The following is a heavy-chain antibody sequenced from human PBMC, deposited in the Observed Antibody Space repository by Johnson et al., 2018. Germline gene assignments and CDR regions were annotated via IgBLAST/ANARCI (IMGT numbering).Heavy chain of an antibody. CDR2: IASDGSKK. CDR3: AKWGGAYYYYYYGMDV. Sequence: QVQLQESGGGVVQPGRSLRLSCAASGFTFSSYGMHWVRQAPGKGLEWVAVIASDGSKKSYADSVKGRFTISRDNSKNTLYLQMNSLRAEDTAVYYCAKWGGAYYYYYYGMDVWGQGTTVTVSS. CDR1: GFTFSSYG. D-gene: IGHD3-16*01. J-gene: IGHJ6*02. V-gene: IGHV3-30*18.